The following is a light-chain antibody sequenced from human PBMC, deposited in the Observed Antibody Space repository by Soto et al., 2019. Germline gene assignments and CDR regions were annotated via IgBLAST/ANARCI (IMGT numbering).Light chain of an antibody. CDR3: SSFTSSSTVV. CDR2: EVT. CDR1: SSDVGIYKY. Sequence: QSALTQPASVSGSPGQSITISCTGTSSDVGIYKYVSWYQQHPGKAPNLMIYEVTNRPSGVSDRFSGSKSGNTASLTISGPQAEDEADYYCSSFTSSSTVVFGGGTQLTVL. J-gene: IGLJ2*01. V-gene: IGLV2-14*01.